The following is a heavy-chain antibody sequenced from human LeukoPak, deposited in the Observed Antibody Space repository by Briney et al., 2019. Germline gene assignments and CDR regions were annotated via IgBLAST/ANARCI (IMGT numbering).Heavy chain of an antibody. Sequence: RTSETLSLTCAVSGGSISSSNWWSWVRQPPGKGLEWIGEIYHSGSTNYNPSLKSRVTISVDKSKNQFSLKLSSVTAADTAVYYCARDRGDGYDYFWDYWGQGTLVTVSS. J-gene: IGHJ4*02. CDR3: ARDRGDGYDYFWDY. CDR1: GGSISSSNW. D-gene: IGHD5-12*01. V-gene: IGHV4-4*02. CDR2: IYHSGST.